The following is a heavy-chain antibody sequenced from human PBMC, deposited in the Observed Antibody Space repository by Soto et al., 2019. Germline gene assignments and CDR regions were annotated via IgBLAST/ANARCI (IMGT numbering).Heavy chain of an antibody. Sequence: SVKVSCKASGGTFSSYAISWVRQAPGQGLEWMGGIIPIFGTANYAQKFQGRVTITAXXXXXXAXMXLXXLXSEETAVYYCARDAGGSNTIAFYYYYFCSAVWG. J-gene: IGHJ6*02. V-gene: IGHV1-69*13. CDR1: GGTFSSYA. CDR2: IIPIFGTA. CDR3: ARDAGGSNTIAFYYYYFCSAV. D-gene: IGHD3-16*01.